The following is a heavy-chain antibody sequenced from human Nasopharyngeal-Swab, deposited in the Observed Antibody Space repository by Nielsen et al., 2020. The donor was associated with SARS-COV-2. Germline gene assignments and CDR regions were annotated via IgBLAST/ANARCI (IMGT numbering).Heavy chain of an antibody. J-gene: IGHJ3*02. CDR3: ARERRGGYHDAFDI. CDR1: GYTFTDYG. CDR2: LSAYNGNT. V-gene: IGHV1-18*01. Sequence: ASVKVSCKASGYTFTDYGISWVRQAPGQGLEWMGWLSAYNGNTNYAQRVQGRVTMTTYTSTSTAYMELKSLISDDTAVYYCARERRGGYHDAFDIWGQGTMVTVSS. D-gene: IGHD2-15*01.